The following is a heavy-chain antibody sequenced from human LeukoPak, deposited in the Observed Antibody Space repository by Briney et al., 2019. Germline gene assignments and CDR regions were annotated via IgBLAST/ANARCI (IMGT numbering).Heavy chain of an antibody. CDR3: ARDHGPNAFDI. V-gene: IGHV3-30*03. CDR1: GFTFSFYG. J-gene: IGHJ3*02. Sequence: GGSLRLSCAASGFTFSFYGMHWVRQAPGKGLEWVSVMSYDGTNKYSADSVKGRFIISRDNSENTLYLQMNSLRAEDTAVYYCARDHGPNAFDIWGQGTMVTVSS. CDR2: MSYDGTNK.